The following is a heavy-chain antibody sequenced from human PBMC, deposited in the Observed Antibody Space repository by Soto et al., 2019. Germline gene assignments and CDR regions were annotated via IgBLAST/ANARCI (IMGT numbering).Heavy chain of an antibody. CDR1: GGSISGAGYY. Sequence: PSETLSLTCTVSGGSISGAGYYWSWIRQLPGKGLEWIGFIYYSGNAFYNPSLKSRVAISLDTSKNQFSLKLSSVTAADTAVYFCARGELWWDFWGQGTLVTVSS. J-gene: IGHJ4*02. V-gene: IGHV4-31*03. D-gene: IGHD3-10*01. CDR3: ARGELWWDF. CDR2: IYYSGNA.